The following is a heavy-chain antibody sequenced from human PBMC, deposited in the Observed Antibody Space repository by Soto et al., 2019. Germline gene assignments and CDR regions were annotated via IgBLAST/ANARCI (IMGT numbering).Heavy chain of an antibody. J-gene: IGHJ3*02. CDR1: GGTFSSYA. CDR2: IIPIFGTA. CDR3: ARSPTLLVPHACDI. V-gene: IGHV1-69*01. D-gene: IGHD6-13*01. Sequence: QVQLVQSGAEVKKPGSSVKASCKASGGTFSSYAISWVRQAPGQGLEWMGGIIPIFGTANYAQKFQGRVTITAEESTSTAYRELSSMRSEDTAVYYCARSPTLLVPHACDIWGQGTMVTVSS.